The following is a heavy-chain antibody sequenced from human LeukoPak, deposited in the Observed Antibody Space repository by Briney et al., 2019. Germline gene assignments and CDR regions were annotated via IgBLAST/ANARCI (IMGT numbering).Heavy chain of an antibody. Sequence: ASVKVSCKASGYSFTSYAMHWVRQAPGQRLERMGWINAGNGNTKFSQKFQGRVTITRDTSASTAYMELSSLRSEDTAVYYCARGGVPGYYYDSSGYYYHYFDYWGQGTLVTVSS. CDR1: GYSFTSYA. CDR3: ARGGVPGYYYDSSGYYYHYFDY. J-gene: IGHJ4*02. V-gene: IGHV1-3*01. D-gene: IGHD3-22*01. CDR2: INAGNGNT.